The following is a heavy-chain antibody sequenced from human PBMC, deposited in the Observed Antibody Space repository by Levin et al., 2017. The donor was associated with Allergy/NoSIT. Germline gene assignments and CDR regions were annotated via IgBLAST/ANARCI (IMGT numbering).Heavy chain of an antibody. D-gene: IGHD2-2*02. CDR3: ARGGDIVVVPAAIEYYYYGMDG. V-gene: IGHV3-33*01. Sequence: GGSLRLSCAASGFTFSSYGMHWVRQAPGKGLEWVAVIWYDGSNKYYADSVKGRFTISRDNSKNTLYLQMNSLRAEDTAVYYCARGGDIVVVPAAIEYYYYGMDGWGQGTTVTVSS. CDR2: IWYDGSNK. CDR1: GFTFSSYG. J-gene: IGHJ6*02.